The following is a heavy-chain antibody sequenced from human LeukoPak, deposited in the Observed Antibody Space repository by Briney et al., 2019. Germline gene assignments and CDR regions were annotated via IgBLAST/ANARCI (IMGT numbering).Heavy chain of an antibody. Sequence: GGSLRLSCAASGFTFSDYWMHWVRQVPGKGLVWVSRVNPDGSRATYADSMRGRFTISRDNSKNTLYLQMNSLRAEDTAVYYCARGLVGARLYAFDIWGQGTMVTVSS. CDR1: GFTFSDYW. D-gene: IGHD1-26*01. CDR3: ARGLVGARLYAFDI. J-gene: IGHJ3*02. V-gene: IGHV3-74*03. CDR2: VNPDGSRA.